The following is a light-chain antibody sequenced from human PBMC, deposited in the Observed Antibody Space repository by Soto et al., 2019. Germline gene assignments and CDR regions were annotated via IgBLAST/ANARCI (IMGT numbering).Light chain of an antibody. CDR1: SSDVGGYNF. V-gene: IGLV2-14*03. CDR2: DVN. J-gene: IGLJ1*01. Sequence: QSALTQPASVSGSPGQSITISCTGTSSDVGGYNFVSWYQQHPGKVPKLMIFDVNRRPSGVSDRSSGSKSGNTASLTISGLQAEDEGDYYCCSYTSSSTHVFGSGTKLTVL. CDR3: CSYTSSSTHV.